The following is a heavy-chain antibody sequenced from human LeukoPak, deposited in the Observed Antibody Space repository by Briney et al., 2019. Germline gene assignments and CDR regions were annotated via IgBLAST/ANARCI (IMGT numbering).Heavy chain of an antibody. CDR3: ARSLARRQWLVDYFDY. Sequence: ASVKVSCKASGYTFTSYYMHWVRQAPGQGLEWMGIINPSGGSTSYAQKFQGRVTMTRDTSTSTVYMELSSLRAEDTAVYYCARSLARRQWLVDYFDYWGQGTLVTVSS. J-gene: IGHJ4*02. CDR2: INPSGGST. V-gene: IGHV1-46*01. D-gene: IGHD6-19*01. CDR1: GYTFTSYY.